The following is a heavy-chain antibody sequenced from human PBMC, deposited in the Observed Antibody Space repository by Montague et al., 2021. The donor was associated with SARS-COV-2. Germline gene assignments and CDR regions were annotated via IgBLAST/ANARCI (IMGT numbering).Heavy chain of an antibody. D-gene: IGHD3-16*01. V-gene: IGHV6-1*01. J-gene: IGHJ4*02. Sequence: CAISGDSVCVVGPTCRWVKHTPAREPRRLRGTHFRFKRYNENAVSVNTRVTVIADTSKNQFSLHLTSVSPEDTALYFCARGGGGATDTLFDSWGRGTLVTVSA. CDR1: GDSVCVVGPT. CDR2: THFRFKRYN. CDR3: ARGGGGATDTLFDS.